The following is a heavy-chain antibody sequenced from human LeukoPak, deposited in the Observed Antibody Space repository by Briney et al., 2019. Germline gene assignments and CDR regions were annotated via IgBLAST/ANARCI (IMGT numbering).Heavy chain of an antibody. Sequence: GGSLRLSCAASGFTFSSYAMSWVRQAPGKGLEWVSAISGSDGSTYYADSVKGRFTISRDNSKNTLYLQMNSLRAEDTAVYYCAKDVPGLLWFGEFSTAFDYWGQGTLVTVSS. CDR3: AKDVPGLLWFGEFSTAFDY. CDR1: GFTFSSYA. V-gene: IGHV3-23*01. J-gene: IGHJ4*02. CDR2: ISGSDGST. D-gene: IGHD3-10*01.